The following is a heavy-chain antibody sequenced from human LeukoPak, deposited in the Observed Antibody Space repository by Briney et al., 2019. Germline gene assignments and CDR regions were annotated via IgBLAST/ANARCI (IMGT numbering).Heavy chain of an antibody. Sequence: ASVKVSCKASGYTFTGYYMHWVRQAPGQGLEWMGWINPNSGGTNYAQKFQGRVTMTRDTSISTAYMELSRLRSDDTAVYYCARDISSSSHWFDPWGRGTLVTVSS. D-gene: IGHD6-6*01. CDR2: INPNSGGT. J-gene: IGHJ5*02. CDR1: GYTFTGYY. CDR3: ARDISSSSHWFDP. V-gene: IGHV1-2*02.